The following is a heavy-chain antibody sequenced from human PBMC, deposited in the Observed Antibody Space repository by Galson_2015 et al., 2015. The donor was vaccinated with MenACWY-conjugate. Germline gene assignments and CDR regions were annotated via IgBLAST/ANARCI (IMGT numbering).Heavy chain of an antibody. CDR1: GYSIRSGYY. V-gene: IGHV4-38-2*02. CDR2: IDHSGSS. Sequence: ETLSLTCTVSGYSIRSGYYWGWIRQPPGKGLEWIENIDHSGSSFYNPSLKSRVAISVATPKNQFSLRLTSVTAADAAVYYCARVRAGLNLVAATGENSYFDYWGQGSLVTVSS. J-gene: IGHJ4*02. CDR3: ARVRAGLNLVAATGENSYFDY. D-gene: IGHD6-25*01.